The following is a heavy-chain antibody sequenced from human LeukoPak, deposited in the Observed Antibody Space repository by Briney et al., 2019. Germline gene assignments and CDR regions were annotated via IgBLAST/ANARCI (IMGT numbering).Heavy chain of an antibody. J-gene: IGHJ4*02. CDR1: GGTFSSYA. D-gene: IGHD5-18*01. Sequence: SVKVSCTASGGTFSSYAISWVRQAPGQGLEWMGGIIPIFGTANYAQKFQGRVTITADESTSTAYMELSSLRSEDTAVYYCARDRLVDTAMVPFYWGQGTLVTVSS. CDR3: ARDRLVDTAMVPFY. CDR2: IIPIFGTA. V-gene: IGHV1-69*13.